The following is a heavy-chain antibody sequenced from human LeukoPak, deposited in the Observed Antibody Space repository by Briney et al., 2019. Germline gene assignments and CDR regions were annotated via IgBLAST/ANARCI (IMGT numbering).Heavy chain of an antibody. CDR2: INWNGGST. V-gene: IGHV3-20*04. CDR1: GFTFSSYE. J-gene: IGHJ4*02. Sequence: GGSLRLSCAASGFTFSSYEMNWVRQAPGKGPEWVSGINWNGGSTGYADSVKGRFTISRGNAKNSLYLQMNSLRAEDTALYYCARYYYGSGSLGGAFDYWGQGTLVTVSS. D-gene: IGHD3-10*01. CDR3: ARYYYGSGSLGGAFDY.